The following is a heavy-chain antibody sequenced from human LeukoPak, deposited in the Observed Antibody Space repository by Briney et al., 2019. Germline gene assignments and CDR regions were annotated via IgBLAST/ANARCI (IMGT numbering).Heavy chain of an antibody. D-gene: IGHD2-2*01. J-gene: IGHJ4*02. V-gene: IGHV4-30-2*01. CDR2: IYHSGST. CDR1: GGSISSGGYY. CDR3: ASSYCSSTSCYVFDY. Sequence: SETLSLTCTVSGGSISSGGYYWSWIRQPPGKGLEWIGYIYHSGSTYYNPSLKSRVTISVDRSKNQFSLKVSSVTAADTAVYYCASSYCSSTSCYVFDYWGQGTLVTVSS.